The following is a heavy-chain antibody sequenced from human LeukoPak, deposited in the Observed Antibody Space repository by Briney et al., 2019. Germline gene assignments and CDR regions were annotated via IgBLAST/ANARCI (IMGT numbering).Heavy chain of an antibody. CDR1: GGSISSSSYY. CDR2: IYYSGST. J-gene: IGHJ4*02. V-gene: IGHV4-39*07. Sequence: PSETLSLTCTVSGGSISSSSYYWGWIRQPPGKGLEWIGSIYYSGSTYYNPSLKSRVTISVDTSKNQFSLNLRSVTAADTAVYYCARGPPPDFDCWGQGTLVTVSS. CDR3: ARGPPPDFDC.